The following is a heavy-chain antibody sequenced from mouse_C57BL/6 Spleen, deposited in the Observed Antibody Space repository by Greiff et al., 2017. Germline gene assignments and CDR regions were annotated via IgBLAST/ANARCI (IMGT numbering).Heavy chain of an antibody. J-gene: IGHJ2*01. CDR2: ISSGSSSI. CDR1: GFTFSDYG. D-gene: IGHD4-1*01. V-gene: IGHV5-17*01. Sequence: EVMLVESGGGLVKPGGSLKLSCAASGFTFSDYGMHWVRQAPEKGLEWVAYISSGSSSIYYADTVKGRFTISRDNAKNTLFMQMTSLRAEDTAMYYCARELGPFDYWGQGTTLTVSS. CDR3: ARELGPFDY.